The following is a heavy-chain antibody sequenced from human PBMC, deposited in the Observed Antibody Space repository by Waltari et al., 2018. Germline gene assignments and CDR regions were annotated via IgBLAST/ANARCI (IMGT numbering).Heavy chain of an antibody. CDR1: GGSFRGYY. J-gene: IGHJ4*02. CDR3: ARASITMIVVVITGTGYYFDY. Sequence: QVQLQQWGAGLLKPSETLSLTCAVYGGSFRGYYWSWIRQPPGKGLGWIGEINHSGSTNYNPSLKSRVTISVDTSKNQFSLKLSSVTAADTAVYYCARASITMIVVVITGTGYYFDYWGQGTLVTVSS. D-gene: IGHD3-22*01. CDR2: INHSGST. V-gene: IGHV4-34*01.